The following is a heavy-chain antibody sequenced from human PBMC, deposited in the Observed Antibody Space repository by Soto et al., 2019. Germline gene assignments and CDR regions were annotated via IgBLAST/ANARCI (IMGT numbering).Heavy chain of an antibody. Sequence: SETLSLTCTVSGGSISSYYWSWIRQPAGKGLEWIGRIYTSGSTNYNPSLKSRVTMSVDTSKNQFSLKPSSVTAADTAVYYCARDSTRDREVVIGAGMDVWGQGTTVTVSS. D-gene: IGHD3-22*01. CDR1: GGSISSYY. J-gene: IGHJ6*02. V-gene: IGHV4-4*07. CDR3: ARDSTRDREVVIGAGMDV. CDR2: IYTSGST.